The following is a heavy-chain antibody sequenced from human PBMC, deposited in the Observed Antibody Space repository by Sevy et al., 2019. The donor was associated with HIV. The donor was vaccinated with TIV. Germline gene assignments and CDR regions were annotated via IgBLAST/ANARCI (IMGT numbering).Heavy chain of an antibody. V-gene: IGHV3-48*03. Sequence: GGSLRLSCEASGFTFSSYEMNWVRQAPGKGLEWVSYISSSGTTIKYADSVKGRFTISRDKAKNSLYMQMNSLRAEDTAVYYCARVDANYDKGFDPWGQETLVTVSS. J-gene: IGHJ5*02. D-gene: IGHD3-22*01. CDR1: GFTFSSYE. CDR3: ARVDANYDKGFDP. CDR2: ISSSGTTI.